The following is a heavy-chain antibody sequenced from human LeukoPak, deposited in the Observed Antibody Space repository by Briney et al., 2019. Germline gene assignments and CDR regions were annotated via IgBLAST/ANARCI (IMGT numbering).Heavy chain of an antibody. D-gene: IGHD1-26*01. CDR1: GDSVSSNSAA. V-gene: IGHV6-1*01. CDR2: TYYRSKWYN. Sequence: SQTLSLTCAISGDSVSSNSAAWTWIRQSPSRGLEWLGRTYYRSKWYNDYAVSVKSRITINPDTSKNQFSLQLNSVTPEDTAVYYCARDRAPGKGATVMPFDYWGQGTLVTVSS. J-gene: IGHJ4*02. CDR3: ARDRAPGKGATVMPFDY.